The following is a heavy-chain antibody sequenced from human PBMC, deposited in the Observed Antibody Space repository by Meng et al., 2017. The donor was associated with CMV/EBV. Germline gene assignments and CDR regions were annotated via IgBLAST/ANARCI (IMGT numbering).Heavy chain of an antibody. CDR3: TTVLVLEQPYYYYYGMDV. CDR2: ISSNGGST. V-gene: IGHV3-64*02. Sequence: GGSLRLSCAASRFTFSSYAMHWVRQAPGKGLEYVSAISSNGGSTYYADSVKGRFTISRDNSKNTLYLQMGSLRAEDTAVYYCTTVLVLEQPYYYYYGMDVWGQGTTVTVSS. J-gene: IGHJ6*02. D-gene: IGHD1/OR15-1a*01. CDR1: RFTFSSYA.